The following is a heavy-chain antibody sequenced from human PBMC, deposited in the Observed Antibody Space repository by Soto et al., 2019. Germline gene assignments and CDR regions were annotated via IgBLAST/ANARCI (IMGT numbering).Heavy chain of an antibody. CDR2: IYHSGST. CDR3: ARGYYGSGRSDY. CDR1: GGSISSSNW. J-gene: IGHJ4*02. D-gene: IGHD3-10*01. Sequence: QVQLQESGPGLVKPSGTLSLTCTVSGGSISSSNWWNWVRQPPGKGLEWIGEIYHSGSTNYNPSLKSRVTISGDKSKNQFSLKLNSVTAADTAVYYCARGYYGSGRSDYWGQGTLVTVSS. V-gene: IGHV4-4*02.